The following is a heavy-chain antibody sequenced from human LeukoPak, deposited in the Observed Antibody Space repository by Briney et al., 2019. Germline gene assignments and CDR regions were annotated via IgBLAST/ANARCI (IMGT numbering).Heavy chain of an antibody. CDR2: IDQDGREK. CDR1: GFTFSSYW. V-gene: IGHV3-7*01. D-gene: IGHD6-13*01. Sequence: QPGGSLRLSCAASGFTFSSYWMTWVRQAPGKGLEWVANIDQDGREKNYVDSVKGRFTISRDNAKNSLYLQMNSLRAEDTAVYYCARDSSSWYEPFYYYYYYMDVWGKGTTVTVSS. J-gene: IGHJ6*03. CDR3: ARDSSSWYEPFYYYYYYMDV.